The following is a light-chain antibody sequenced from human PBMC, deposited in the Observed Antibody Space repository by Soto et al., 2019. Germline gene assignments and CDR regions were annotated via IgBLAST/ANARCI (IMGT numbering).Light chain of an antibody. V-gene: IGKV1-9*01. CDR1: QVISTS. CDR3: QQLFDSPIT. CDR2: AAS. Sequence: DLQMTQSPSTLSASIGDSVTITCRASQVISTSLAWYQVKPGKAPKLLIYAASTLESGVPSRFSATVSGTEFSLTITSLQPEDFATYYCQQLFDSPITFGQGTRLEIK. J-gene: IGKJ5*01.